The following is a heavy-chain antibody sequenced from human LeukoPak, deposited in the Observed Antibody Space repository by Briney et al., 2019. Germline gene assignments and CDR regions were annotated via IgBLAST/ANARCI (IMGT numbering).Heavy chain of an antibody. Sequence: SGPTLVNPTQTLTLTCTFSGFSLRTSGMCVSWIRQPRGKALEWLARIDWDDDEYYSTSLKTRLTISKDTSKNQVVLTMTNMDPVDTATYYCARIPAYYYDSSGNDYWGQGTLVTVSS. CDR2: IDWDDDE. D-gene: IGHD3-22*01. CDR3: ARIPAYYYDSSGNDY. V-gene: IGHV2-70*11. CDR1: GFSLRTSGMC. J-gene: IGHJ4*02.